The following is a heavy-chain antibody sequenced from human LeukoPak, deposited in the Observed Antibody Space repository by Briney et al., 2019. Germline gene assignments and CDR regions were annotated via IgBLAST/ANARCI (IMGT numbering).Heavy chain of an antibody. CDR2: INPNSGGT. Sequence: ASVKVSCKASGYTFTGYCMHWVRQAPGQGLEWMGWINPNSGGTNYAQKFQGRVTMTRDTSISTAYMELSRLRSDDTAVYYCARDPHYYDSSGAYYYYMDVWGKGTTVTISS. D-gene: IGHD3-22*01. CDR3: ARDPHYYDSSGAYYYYMDV. CDR1: GYTFTGYC. J-gene: IGHJ6*03. V-gene: IGHV1-2*02.